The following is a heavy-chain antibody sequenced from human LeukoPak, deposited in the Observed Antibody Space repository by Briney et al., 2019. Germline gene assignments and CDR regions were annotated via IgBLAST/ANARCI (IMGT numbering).Heavy chain of an antibody. J-gene: IGHJ3*02. Sequence: SETLSLTCTVSGVSIRSSYYYWGWIRQPPGKGLEWIGSIYDSGSTYYNPSLKSRVTISVDTSKNQFSLKLSSVTAADTAVYYCARGYSGYDYAVDAFDIWGQGTMVTVSS. D-gene: IGHD5-12*01. CDR2: IYDSGST. CDR1: GVSIRSSYYY. V-gene: IGHV4-39*07. CDR3: ARGYSGYDYAVDAFDI.